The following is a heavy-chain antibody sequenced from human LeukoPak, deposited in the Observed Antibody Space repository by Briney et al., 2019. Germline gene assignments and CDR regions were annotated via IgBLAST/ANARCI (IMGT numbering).Heavy chain of an antibody. Sequence: ASVKVSCKASGGTFSSYAISWVRQAPGQGLEWMGGIIPIFGTANYAQKFQGRVTITADKSTSTAYMELSSLRSEDTAVYYCATGYCSGGSCRHYHYMDVWGKGTTVTVSS. D-gene: IGHD2-15*01. CDR2: IIPIFGTA. V-gene: IGHV1-69*06. CDR3: ATGYCSGGSCRHYHYMDV. CDR1: GGTFSSYA. J-gene: IGHJ6*03.